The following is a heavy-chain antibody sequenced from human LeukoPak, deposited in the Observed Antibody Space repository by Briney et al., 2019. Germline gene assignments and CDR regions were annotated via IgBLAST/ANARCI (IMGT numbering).Heavy chain of an antibody. V-gene: IGHV3-7*01. CDR1: GFTFSSYS. CDR2: IKEDGSEQ. CDR3: PRSLDY. Sequence: PGGSLRLSCAASGFTFSSYSMNWVRQAPGKGMEWVANIKEDGSEQHYADSVRGRFTISRDNAKNSLYLEMNGLRAEDTAVYYCPRSLDYWGQGALVTVSS. J-gene: IGHJ4*02.